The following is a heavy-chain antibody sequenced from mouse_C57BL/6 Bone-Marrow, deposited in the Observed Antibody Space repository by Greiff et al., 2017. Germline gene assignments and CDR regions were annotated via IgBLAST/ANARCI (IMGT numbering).Heavy chain of an antibody. V-gene: IGHV1-80*01. CDR1: GYAFSSYW. J-gene: IGHJ4*01. Sequence: QVQLQQSGAELVKPGASVKLSCKASGYAFSSYWMNWVKQRPGKGLEWIGQIYPGDGDTNYNGKFKGKATLTADKSSSTAYMQLSSLTSEDSAVYFCARTVFDGYYGNAMDYWGQGTSVTVSS. CDR2: IYPGDGDT. CDR3: ARTVFDGYYGNAMDY. D-gene: IGHD2-3*01.